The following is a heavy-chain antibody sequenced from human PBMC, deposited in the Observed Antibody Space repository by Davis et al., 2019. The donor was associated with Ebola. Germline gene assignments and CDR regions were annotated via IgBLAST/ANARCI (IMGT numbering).Heavy chain of an antibody. J-gene: IGHJ3*02. Sequence: MPSETLSLTCAVYGGSFSGYYWSWIRQPPGKGLEWIGEINHSGSTNYNPSLKSRVTISVDTSKNQFSLKLSSVTAADTAVYYCARANSGSYFDAFDIWGQGTMVTVSS. CDR2: INHSGST. CDR1: GGSFSGYY. V-gene: IGHV4-34*01. CDR3: ARANSGSYFDAFDI. D-gene: IGHD1-26*01.